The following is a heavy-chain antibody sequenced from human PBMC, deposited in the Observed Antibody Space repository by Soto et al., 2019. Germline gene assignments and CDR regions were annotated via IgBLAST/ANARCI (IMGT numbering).Heavy chain of an antibody. J-gene: IGHJ3*02. CDR3: AREGEAFDI. CDR2: ISYDGGDK. CDR1: GFTFRNYA. D-gene: IGHD3-16*01. V-gene: IGHV3-30*04. Sequence: QMQVVESGGGVVQPGRSLRLSCAASGFTFRNYAIHWVRQAPGKGLEWVAVISYDGGDKYYADSVKGRFNISRDNSKNTLYLQMNSLRAEDTALYYCAREGEAFDIWGQGTMVIVSS.